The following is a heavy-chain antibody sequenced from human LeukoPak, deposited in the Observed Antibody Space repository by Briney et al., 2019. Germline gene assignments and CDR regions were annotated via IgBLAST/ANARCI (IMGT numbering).Heavy chain of an antibody. CDR1: GFTFSSYD. J-gene: IGHJ4*02. D-gene: IGHD5-12*01. CDR2: ISYDGSNI. V-gene: IGHV3-30*03. CDR3: AREYRPNYFDY. Sequence: GGSLRLSCAASGFTFSSYDMHWVRQAPVKGLEWVALISYDGSNIYYTDSVKGRFTISRDNSKNTLYLQMNSLRAEDTAVYYCAREYRPNYFDYWGQGTLVTVSS.